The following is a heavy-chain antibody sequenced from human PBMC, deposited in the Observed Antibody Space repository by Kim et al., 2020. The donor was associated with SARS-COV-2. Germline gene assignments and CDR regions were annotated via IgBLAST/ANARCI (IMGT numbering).Heavy chain of an antibody. J-gene: IGHJ4*02. D-gene: IGHD2-15*01. CDR3: SGGSTPQN. CDR2: IRGRANSYAT. V-gene: IGHV3-73*01. CDR1: GFTFSGSA. Sequence: GGSLRLSCAASGFTFSGSAMHWVRQASGKGLEWVGHIRGRANSYATAYAASVKGRFTISRDDSKNTAYLQMNSLKTEDTAVYYCSGGSTPQNWGQGTLVTVSS.